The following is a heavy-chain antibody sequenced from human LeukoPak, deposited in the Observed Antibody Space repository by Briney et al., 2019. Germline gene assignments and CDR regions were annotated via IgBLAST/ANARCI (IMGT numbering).Heavy chain of an antibody. V-gene: IGHV4-39*01. D-gene: IGHD5-18*01. CDR1: GASISSSSYY. Sequence: SETLSLTCTVSGASISSSSYYWGWIRQPPGKGLEWIGSIYYSGSTYYNPSLKSRVTISVDTSKNQFSLKLSSVTAADTAVYYCARHDRIQLWLVPFDYWGQGTLVTVSS. J-gene: IGHJ4*02. CDR2: IYYSGST. CDR3: ARHDRIQLWLVPFDY.